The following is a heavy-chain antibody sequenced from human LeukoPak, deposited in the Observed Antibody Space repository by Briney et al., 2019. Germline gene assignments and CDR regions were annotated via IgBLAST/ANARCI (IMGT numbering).Heavy chain of an antibody. J-gene: IGHJ5*02. CDR1: GGFINSDGFY. CDR3: ARERYNCLDP. V-gene: IGHV4-30-4*01. CDR2: IYYSGGT. Sequence: SETLSLTCTVSGGFINSDGFYWSWIRQPPGKGLEWIGYIYYSGGTNYNPSLKSRLTMSMDTSKNQFSLRLNSVTAADTAVYYCARERYNCLDPWGRGTLVTVSS. D-gene: IGHD1-14*01.